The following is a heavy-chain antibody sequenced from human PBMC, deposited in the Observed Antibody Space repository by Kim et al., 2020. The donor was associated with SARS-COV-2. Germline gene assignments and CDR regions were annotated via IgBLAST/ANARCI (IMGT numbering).Heavy chain of an antibody. J-gene: IGHJ6*02. CDR1: GGSFSGYH. D-gene: IGHD2-2*02. Sequence: SETLSLTCAVYGGSFSGYHWSWIRQPPGKGLDWIGEINHSGSTNYNPSLKSRVTISVDTSKNQFSLKLRSVTAADTAVYYCARGRAGVVPGPILGIGPHYDYYVMDGWGQGTTVTVSS. CDR2: INHSGST. CDR3: ARGRAGVVPGPILGIGPHYDYYVMDG. V-gene: IGHV4-34*01.